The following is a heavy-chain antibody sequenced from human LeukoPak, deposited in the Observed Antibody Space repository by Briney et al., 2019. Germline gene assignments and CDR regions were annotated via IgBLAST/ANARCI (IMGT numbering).Heavy chain of an antibody. CDR2: IYYSGST. CDR1: GGSISSYY. J-gene: IGHJ4*02. V-gene: IGHV4-59*08. CDR3: ARLWDYYGSGLDY. D-gene: IGHD3-10*01. Sequence: PSETLSLTCTVSGGSISSYYWSWIRQPPGKGLEWIGYIYYSGSTNYNPSPKSRVTISVDTSKNQSSLKLSSVTAADTAVYYCARLWDYYGSGLDYWGQGTLVTVSS.